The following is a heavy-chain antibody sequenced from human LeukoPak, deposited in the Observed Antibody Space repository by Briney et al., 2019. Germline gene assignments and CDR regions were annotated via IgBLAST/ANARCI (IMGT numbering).Heavy chain of an antibody. CDR1: GFTFSSYW. J-gene: IGHJ4*02. D-gene: IGHD2-15*01. CDR3: ARDKRRAALDY. CDR2: IKQDGSEK. V-gene: IGHV3-7*01. Sequence: GGSLRLSCAASGFTFSSYWMSWVRQAPGKGLEWVANIKQDGSEKYYVDSVKGRFTICRDNAKNSLYLQMNSLRAEDTAVYYCARDKRRAALDYWGQGTLVTVSS.